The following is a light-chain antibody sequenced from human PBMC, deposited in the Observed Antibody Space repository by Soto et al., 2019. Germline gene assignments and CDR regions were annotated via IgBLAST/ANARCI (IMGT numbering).Light chain of an antibody. V-gene: IGLV2-23*01. CDR3: CSYAGSSTWGV. J-gene: IGLJ2*01. Sequence: QSVLTQPASVSGSPGQSITISCTGTSSDVGSYNLVSWYQQHPGKAPKLMIYEGSKRPSGVSNRFSGSESGNTASLTISGLQAEDEADYYCCSYAGSSTWGVFGGGTKLTVL. CDR2: EGS. CDR1: SSDVGSYNL.